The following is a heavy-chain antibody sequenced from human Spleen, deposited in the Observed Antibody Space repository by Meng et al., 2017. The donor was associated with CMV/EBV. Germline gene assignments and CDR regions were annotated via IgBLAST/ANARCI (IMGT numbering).Heavy chain of an antibody. CDR2: INPNSGCT. D-gene: IGHD3-16*01. CDR3: ASDQGLWGSSNY. CDR1: GYTFTGYY. J-gene: IGHJ4*02. Sequence: ARLAQHGAAVTKPGASVKVSCTASGYTFTGYYMHWVRQHPGQGLEWMGWINPNSGCTNYAQKFQGRVTMTRDTSISTAYMELSRLRSDDTAVYYCASDQGLWGSSNYWGQGTLVTVSS. V-gene: IGHV1-2*02.